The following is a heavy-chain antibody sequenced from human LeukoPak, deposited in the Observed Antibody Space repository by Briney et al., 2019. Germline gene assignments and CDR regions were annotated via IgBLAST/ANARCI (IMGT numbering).Heavy chain of an antibody. CDR1: GYSFDSGYY. D-gene: IGHD2-2*02. CDR2: IYYSGST. CDR3: ARLYCISTSCYTIDY. V-gene: IGHV4-38-2*02. Sequence: SETLSLTCTVSGYSFDSGYYWGWIRQPPGKGLEWIANIYYSGSTSYNPSLKSRVTVSIDTSKNKFSLKLYSVSAADTALYYCARLYCISTSCYTIDYWGQGTLVTVSS. J-gene: IGHJ4*02.